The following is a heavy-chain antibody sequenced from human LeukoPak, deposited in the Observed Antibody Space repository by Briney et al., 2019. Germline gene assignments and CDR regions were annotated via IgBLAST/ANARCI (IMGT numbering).Heavy chain of an antibody. CDR1: GYTFTGYY. J-gene: IGHJ4*02. CDR2: ISAYNGNT. D-gene: IGHD4-23*01. V-gene: IGHV1-18*04. CDR3: ARQDYGGNSDGY. Sequence: ASVKVSCKASGYTFTGYYMHWVRQAPGQGLEWMGWISAYNGNTNYAQKLQGRVTMTTDTSTSTAYMELRSLRSDDAAVYYCARQDYGGNSDGYWGQGTLVTVSS.